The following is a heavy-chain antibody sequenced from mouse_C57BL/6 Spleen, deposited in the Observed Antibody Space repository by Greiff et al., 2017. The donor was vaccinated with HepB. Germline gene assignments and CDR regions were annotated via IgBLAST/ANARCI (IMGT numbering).Heavy chain of an antibody. CDR1: GYTFTNYW. J-gene: IGHJ1*03. V-gene: IGHV1-63*01. CDR3: ARRYYGSPSYWYFDV. CDR2: IYPGGGYT. D-gene: IGHD1-1*01. Sequence: VQLQQSGAELVRPGTSVKMSCKASGYTFTNYWIGWAKQRPGHGLEWIGDIYPGGGYTNYNEKFKGKATLTADKSSSTAYMQFSSLTSEDSAIYYCARRYYGSPSYWYFDVWGTGTTVTVSS.